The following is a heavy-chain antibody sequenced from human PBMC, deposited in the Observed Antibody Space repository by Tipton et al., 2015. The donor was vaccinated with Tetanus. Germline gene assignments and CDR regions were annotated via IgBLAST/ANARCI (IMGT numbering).Heavy chain of an antibody. J-gene: IGHJ6*02. CDR3: AKPLRYCSGGSCPTGYYYGMDV. Sequence: AASGFTFSSYAMSWVRQAPGKGLEWVSAISGSGGSTYYADSVKGRFTISRDNSRNTLYLQMNSLRAEDTAVYYCAKPLRYCSGGSCPTGYYYGMDVWGQGTTVTVSS. D-gene: IGHD2-15*01. CDR2: ISGSGGST. V-gene: IGHV3-23*01. CDR1: GFTFSSYA.